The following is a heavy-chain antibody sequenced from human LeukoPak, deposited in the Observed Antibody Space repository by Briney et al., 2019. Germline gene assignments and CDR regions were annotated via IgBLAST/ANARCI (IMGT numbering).Heavy chain of an antibody. CDR1: GGSISSSSYY. CDR2: IYYSRST. Sequence: PSETLSLTCTVSGGSISSSSYYWGWIRQPPGKGLGWIGSIYYSRSTYYNPSLKSRVTISVDTSKNQFSLKLSSVTAADTAVYYCARVPTVTFFDYWGQGTLVTVSS. CDR3: ARVPTVTFFDY. D-gene: IGHD4-17*01. J-gene: IGHJ4*02. V-gene: IGHV4-39*01.